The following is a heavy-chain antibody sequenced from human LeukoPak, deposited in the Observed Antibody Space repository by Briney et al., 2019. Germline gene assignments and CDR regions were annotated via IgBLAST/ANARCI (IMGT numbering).Heavy chain of an antibody. V-gene: IGHV3-21*04. CDR2: ISSSSSYI. J-gene: IGHJ6*03. CDR3: ARGPIIDIAIVPAADEYYYMDV. D-gene: IGHD2-2*01. CDR1: GFTFSSYS. Sequence: GGSLRLSCAASGFTFSSYSMNWVRQAPGKGLEWVSSISSSSSYIYYADSVKGRFTISRDNAKNSLYLQMNSLRAEDTAVYYCARGPIIDIAIVPAADEYYYMDVWGKGTTVTVSS.